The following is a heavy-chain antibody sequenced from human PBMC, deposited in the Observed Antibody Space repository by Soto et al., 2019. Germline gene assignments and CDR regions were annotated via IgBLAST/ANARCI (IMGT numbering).Heavy chain of an antibody. J-gene: IGHJ1*01. V-gene: IGHV1-18*01. CDR1: GYTFTSYG. Sequence: QVQLVQSGAEVKKPGASVKVSCKASGYTFTSYGISWVRQAPGQGLEWMGWISAYNGNTNYAQKLQGRVTMTTDTSTSTAYMELRSLRSDDTAVYYCARGSVVPAAEKEISAEYFQHWGQGTLVTVSS. D-gene: IGHD2-2*01. CDR2: ISAYNGNT. CDR3: ARGSVVPAAEKEISAEYFQH.